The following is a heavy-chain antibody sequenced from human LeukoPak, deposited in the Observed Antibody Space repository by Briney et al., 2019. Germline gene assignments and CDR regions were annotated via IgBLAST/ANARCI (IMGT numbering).Heavy chain of an antibody. CDR2: VYYSGST. CDR3: ARENLWLPKYYYGMDV. D-gene: IGHD3-16*01. CDR1: GGSIRRAAYY. Sequence: SQTLSLTCTVSGGSIRRAAYYWSWIRQPPGKGLEWFGFVYYSGSTYYNPSLKSRVTISVDTSKNQFSLKLSSVTAADTAVYYCARENLWLPKYYYGMDVWGQGTTVTVSS. J-gene: IGHJ6*02. V-gene: IGHV4-31*03.